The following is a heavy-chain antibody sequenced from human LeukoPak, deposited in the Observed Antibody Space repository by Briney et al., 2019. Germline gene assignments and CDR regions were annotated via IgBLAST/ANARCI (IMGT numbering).Heavy chain of an antibody. V-gene: IGHV3-23*01. CDR1: GFTFSTYA. J-gene: IGHJ4*02. D-gene: IGHD3-10*01. Sequence: PGGSLRLSCAASGFTFSTYAMSWVRQIPGKGLEWVSAISGSGGSTYYADSVKGRFTISRDNSKNTLYLQMNSLRAEDTAVYYCAKTSSWAYGSGSLSDYWGQGTLVTVSS. CDR3: AKTSSWAYGSGSLSDY. CDR2: ISGSGGST.